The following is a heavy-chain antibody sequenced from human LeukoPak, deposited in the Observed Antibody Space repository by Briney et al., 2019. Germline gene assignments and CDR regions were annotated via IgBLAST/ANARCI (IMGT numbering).Heavy chain of an antibody. CDR1: GFSFSSYA. CDR3: ARDLSGATIPDY. J-gene: IGHJ4*02. Sequence: PGGSLRLSCAASGFSFSSYAMHWVRQTPGKGLEWVTVISQDGTNKYYAESVKGRFTISRDNSMNTLYLQMNSLRAEDTAVYYCARDLSGATIPDYWGQGTLVTVSS. V-gene: IGHV3-30-3*01. CDR2: ISQDGTNK. D-gene: IGHD1-26*01.